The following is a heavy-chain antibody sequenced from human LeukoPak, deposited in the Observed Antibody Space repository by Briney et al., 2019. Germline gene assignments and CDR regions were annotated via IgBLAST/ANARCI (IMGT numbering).Heavy chain of an antibody. V-gene: IGHV3-30*02. Sequence: GGSLRLSCAASGFTFSSYGMHWVRQAPGKGLEWVAFIRYDGSNKYYADSVKGRFTISRDNSKNTLYLQMNSLRAEDTAAYYCAKDQGWANWFDPWGQGTLVTVSS. J-gene: IGHJ5*02. CDR3: AKDQGWANWFDP. CDR1: GFTFSSYG. D-gene: IGHD6-19*01. CDR2: IRYDGSNK.